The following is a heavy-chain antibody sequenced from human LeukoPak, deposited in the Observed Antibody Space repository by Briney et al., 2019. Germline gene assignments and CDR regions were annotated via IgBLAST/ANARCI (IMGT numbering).Heavy chain of an antibody. Sequence: GGSLRLSCEASGFIVSINYMTWVRQAPGKGLEWDSVIYSGGRPYYADSVKGRFTTSRDNSKNTLYLQMSTRGADDTAVYYCARAPDGYEAFDIWGQGTMVTVSS. CDR3: ARAPDGYEAFDI. D-gene: IGHD3-22*01. J-gene: IGHJ3*02. CDR2: IYSGGRP. CDR1: GFIVSINY. V-gene: IGHV3-66*01.